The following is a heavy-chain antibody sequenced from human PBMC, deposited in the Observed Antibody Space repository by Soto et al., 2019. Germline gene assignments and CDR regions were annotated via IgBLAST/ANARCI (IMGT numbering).Heavy chain of an antibody. CDR2: IYYSGST. Sequence: PSETLSLTCTVSGGSISSGGYYWSWIRQHPGKGLEWIGYIYYSGSTYYNPSLKSRVTISVDTSKNQFSLKLSSVTAADTAVYYCARGKLDYYDSSGRARSGSDCWGQGTLVTVSS. J-gene: IGHJ4*02. CDR3: ARGKLDYYDSSGRARSGSDC. CDR1: GGSISSGGYY. V-gene: IGHV4-31*03. D-gene: IGHD3-22*01.